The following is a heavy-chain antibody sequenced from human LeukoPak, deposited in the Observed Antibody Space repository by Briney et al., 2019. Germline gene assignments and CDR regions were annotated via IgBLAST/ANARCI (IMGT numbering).Heavy chain of an antibody. CDR2: IKQDGTEK. J-gene: IGHJ4*02. V-gene: IGHV3-7*01. CDR3: ASDRAYYYESSGYSDY. Sequence: GGSLRLSCAASGFTFSTYAMSWVRQAPGKGLEWVANIKQDGTEKYYVDSVKGRFTISRDNAKNSLHLQMNSLRAEDTAVYYCASDRAYYYESSGYSDYWGQGTLVTVSS. CDR1: GFTFSTYA. D-gene: IGHD3-22*01.